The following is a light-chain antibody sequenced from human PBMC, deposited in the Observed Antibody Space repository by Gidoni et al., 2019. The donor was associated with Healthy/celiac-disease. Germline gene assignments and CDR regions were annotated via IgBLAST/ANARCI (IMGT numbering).Light chain of an antibody. CDR1: SSNIGSQS. Sequence: QSVLTQPPSASGTPGPRVAISCSGSSSNIGSQSVYWYQQLPGTAPKLLIYRNNQRPSGVPDRFSGSKSGTSASLAISGLRSEDEADYYCAVWDDSLSGHWVFGGGTKLTVL. CDR3: AVWDDSLSGHWV. V-gene: IGLV1-47*01. CDR2: RNN. J-gene: IGLJ3*02.